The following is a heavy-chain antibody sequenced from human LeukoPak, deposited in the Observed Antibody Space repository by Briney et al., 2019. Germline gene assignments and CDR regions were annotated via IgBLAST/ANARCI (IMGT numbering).Heavy chain of an antibody. CDR1: GGSFSGYY. V-gene: IGHV4-34*01. J-gene: IGHJ4*02. CDR3: ARENYDSTYPHDY. CDR2: INHSGST. Sequence: SETLSLTCAVYGGSFSGYYWSWIRQPPGKGLEWIGEINHSGSTNYNPSLKSRVTISVDTSKNQFSLKLGSVTAADTAVYYCARENYDSTYPHDYWGQGALVTVSS. D-gene: IGHD3-22*01.